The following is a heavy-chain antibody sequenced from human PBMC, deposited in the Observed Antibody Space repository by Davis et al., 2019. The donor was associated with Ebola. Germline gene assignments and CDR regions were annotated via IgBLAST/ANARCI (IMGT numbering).Heavy chain of an antibody. J-gene: IGHJ6*02. CDR2: ISGSGGST. CDR3: AKKYCSSTSCTFYYYYGMDV. V-gene: IGHV3-23*01. CDR1: GFTFSSYA. D-gene: IGHD2-2*01. Sequence: LSLTCAASGFTFSSYAMSWVRQAPGKGLEWVSAISGSGGSTYYADSVKGRFTISRDNSKNTLYLQMNSLRAEDTAVYYCAKKYCSSTSCTFYYYYGMDVWGQGTTVTVSS.